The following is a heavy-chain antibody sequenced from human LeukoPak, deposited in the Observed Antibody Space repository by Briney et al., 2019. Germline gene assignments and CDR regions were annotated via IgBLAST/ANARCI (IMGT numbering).Heavy chain of an antibody. D-gene: IGHD3-9*01. Sequence: GGSLRLSCVASGFTFSSRDWMTWVRQAPGKGLEWVSSISSSSSYIYYADSVKGRFTISRDNAKNSLYLQMNSLRAEDTAVYYCARVVRYFDWLIPPDYWGQGTLVTVSS. J-gene: IGHJ4*02. CDR2: ISSSSSYI. CDR3: ARVVRYFDWLIPPDY. CDR1: GFTFSSRDW. V-gene: IGHV3-21*01.